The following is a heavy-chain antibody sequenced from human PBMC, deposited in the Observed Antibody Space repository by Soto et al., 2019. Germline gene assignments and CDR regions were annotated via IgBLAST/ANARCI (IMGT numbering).Heavy chain of an antibody. Sequence: QVQLVQSGAEVKKPGASVKVSCKASGYTFTNYAMQWVRQAPGQRLAWMGWINAGNGNTKYSQKFQGRVTITRDTSASTAYMELSILRSDDTAVYYCAKDLWGEGVTYFDYWGQGTLVTVSS. J-gene: IGHJ4*02. CDR3: AKDLWGEGVTYFDY. D-gene: IGHD3-16*01. V-gene: IGHV1-3*01. CDR2: INAGNGNT. CDR1: GYTFTNYA.